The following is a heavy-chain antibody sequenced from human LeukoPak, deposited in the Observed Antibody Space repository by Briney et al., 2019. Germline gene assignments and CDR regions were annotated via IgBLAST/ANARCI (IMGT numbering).Heavy chain of an antibody. CDR2: IYYSVST. J-gene: IGHJ4*02. V-gene: IGHV4-39*07. D-gene: IGHD6-19*01. CDR1: GGSISSSSYY. Sequence: SETLSLTCTVSGGSISSSSYYWGWIRQPPGKGLEWIGSIYYSVSTYYNPSLKSRVTISVDTSKNQFSLKLSSVTAADTAVYYCARDDWYSSGWYDRRVGFDYWGQGTLVTVSS. CDR3: ARDDWYSSGWYDRRVGFDY.